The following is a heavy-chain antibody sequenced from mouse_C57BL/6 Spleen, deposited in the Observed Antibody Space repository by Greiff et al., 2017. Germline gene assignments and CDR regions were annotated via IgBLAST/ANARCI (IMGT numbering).Heavy chain of an antibody. Sequence: VQLVESGAELVRPGASVTLSCKASGYTFTDYEMHWVKQTPVHGLEWIGAIDPETGGTAYNQKFKGKAILTAEKSSSTAYMELRSLTSEDSAVYYCTAERYFDGWGTGTTVTVSS. J-gene: IGHJ1*03. CDR1: GYTFTDYE. V-gene: IGHV1-15*01. CDR3: TAERYFDG. CDR2: IDPETGGT.